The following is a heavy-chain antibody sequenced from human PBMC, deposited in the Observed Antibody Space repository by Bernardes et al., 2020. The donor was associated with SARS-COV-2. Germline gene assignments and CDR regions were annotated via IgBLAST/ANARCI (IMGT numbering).Heavy chain of an antibody. CDR2: ISTSSSTI. CDR1: GFSFSSYS. V-gene: IGHV3-48*04. CDR3: ARILRDNGFGSGYYDL. Sequence: GGSLRLSCAASGFSFSSYSMNWVRQAPGKGLEWVSYISTSSSTIYYADSVKGRFTISRDNAKSSLCLEMTSLRAEDTAIYYCARILRDNGFGSGYYDLWGRGTLVTVSS. D-gene: IGHD4-17*01. J-gene: IGHJ2*01.